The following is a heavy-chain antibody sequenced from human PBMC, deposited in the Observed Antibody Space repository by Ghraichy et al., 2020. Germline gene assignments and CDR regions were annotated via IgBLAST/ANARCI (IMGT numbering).Heavy chain of an antibody. CDR2: INHSGST. V-gene: IGHV4-34*01. CDR1: GGSFTGYY. Sequence: SETLSLTCAVYGGSFTGYYWSWIRQPPGKGMEWIGEINHSGSTNYNPSLKSRVTISVDTSKNQFSLKLSSVTAADTAVYYCARGRGKGKILEWLRVPYYYGMDVWCQGTTVTVSS. D-gene: IGHD3-3*01. J-gene: IGHJ6*02. CDR3: ARGRGKGKILEWLRVPYYYGMDV.